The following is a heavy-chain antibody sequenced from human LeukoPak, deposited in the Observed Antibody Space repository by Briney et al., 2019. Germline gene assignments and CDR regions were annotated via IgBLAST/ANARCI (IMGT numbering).Heavy chain of an antibody. CDR1: GFAFSSCG. Sequence: GGSLRLSCAASGFAFSSCGIHWGRQAPGKGLEWVALISEDGGIKFYADSVKGRFTISGDNSKNTLYLQMNSLRAEDTAVYYCAKEVGARDAFDIRGQGTLVTVS. CDR2: ISEDGGIK. D-gene: IGHD1-26*01. V-gene: IGHV3-30*18. CDR3: AKEVGARDAFDI. J-gene: IGHJ3*02.